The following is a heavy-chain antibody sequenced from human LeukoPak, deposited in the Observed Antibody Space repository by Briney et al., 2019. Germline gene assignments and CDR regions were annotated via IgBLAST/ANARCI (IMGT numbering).Heavy chain of an antibody. V-gene: IGHV3-7*01. J-gene: IGHJ6*02. CDR1: GFTFSSYA. CDR2: IKQDGSEK. Sequence: PGGSLRLSCAASGFTFSSYAMSWVRQAPGKGLEWVANIKQDGSEKYYVGSVKGRFTISRDNAKNSLYLQINSLRAEDTAVYYCARDTAGMDVWGQGNTVTVSS. CDR3: ARDTAGMDV.